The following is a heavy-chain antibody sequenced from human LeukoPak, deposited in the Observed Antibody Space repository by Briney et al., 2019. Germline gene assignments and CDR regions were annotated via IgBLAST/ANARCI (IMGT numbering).Heavy chain of an antibody. CDR3: ARAHRDCYDSSRKNWFDP. CDR1: GGSFSGYY. V-gene: IGHV4-34*01. Sequence: SETLSLTCAVYGGSFSGYYWSWIRQPPGKGLEWIGEINHSGSTNYNPSLKSRVTISVDTSKNQFSLKLSSVTAADTAVYYCARAHRDCYDSSRKNWFDPWGQGTLVTVSS. CDR2: INHSGST. J-gene: IGHJ5*02. D-gene: IGHD3-22*01.